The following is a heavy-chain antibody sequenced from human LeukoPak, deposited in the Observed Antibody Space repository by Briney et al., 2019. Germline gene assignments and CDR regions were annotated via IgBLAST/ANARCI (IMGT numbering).Heavy chain of an antibody. CDR3: AKDLPSNMAVASYYFDY. CDR2: ISGSGGST. J-gene: IGHJ4*02. CDR1: GFTISSYA. V-gene: IGHV3-23*01. D-gene: IGHD6-19*01. Sequence: GGSLRLSCTASGFTISSYAMSWVRLAPGKGLEWASGISGSGGSTHYADPVKGRFTISRDSSKNTLYLQMNSLRGEDTAEYYCAKDLPSNMAVASYYFDYWGQGTLVTVSS.